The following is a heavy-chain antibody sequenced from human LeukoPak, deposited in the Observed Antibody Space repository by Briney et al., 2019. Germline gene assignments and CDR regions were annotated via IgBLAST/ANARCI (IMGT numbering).Heavy chain of an antibody. Sequence: SETLSLTCAVYGGSFSGYYWSWIRQPPGKRLEWIGEINHSGSTNYNPSLKSRVTISVDTSKNQFSLKLRSVTAADTAVYYCARISPKYSGSSDGLFDYWGQGTLVTVSS. CDR2: INHSGST. D-gene: IGHD6-6*01. CDR1: GGSFSGYY. V-gene: IGHV4-34*01. J-gene: IGHJ4*02. CDR3: ARISPKYSGSSDGLFDY.